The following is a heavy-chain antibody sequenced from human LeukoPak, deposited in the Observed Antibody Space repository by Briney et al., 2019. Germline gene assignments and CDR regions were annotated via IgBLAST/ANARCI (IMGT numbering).Heavy chain of an antibody. D-gene: IGHD2-15*01. V-gene: IGHV3-30-3*01. CDR2: ISYDGSNK. Sequence: GGSLRLSCAASGFTFSSYAMHWVRQAPGKGLEWVAVISYDGSNKYYADSVKGRFTISRDNSKNTLYLQMNSLRAEDTAVYYCARVGCSGGSCYDLYYFDYWGQGTLVTVSS. CDR1: GFTFSSYA. J-gene: IGHJ4*02. CDR3: ARVGCSGGSCYDLYYFDY.